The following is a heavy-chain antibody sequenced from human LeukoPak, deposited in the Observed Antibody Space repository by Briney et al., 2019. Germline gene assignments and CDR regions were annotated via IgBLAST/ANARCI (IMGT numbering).Heavy chain of an antibody. D-gene: IGHD3-10*01. V-gene: IGHV3-30*02. CDR3: VKSRHMVRGVTPFDY. J-gene: IGHJ4*02. Sequence: PGGSLRLSCAASGFTFSSYGMHWVRQAPGKGLEWVAFIRYDGSNKYYADSVKGRFTISRDNSKNTLYLQMNSLRAEDTAVYYCVKSRHMVRGVTPFDYWGQGTLVTVSS. CDR2: IRYDGSNK. CDR1: GFTFSSYG.